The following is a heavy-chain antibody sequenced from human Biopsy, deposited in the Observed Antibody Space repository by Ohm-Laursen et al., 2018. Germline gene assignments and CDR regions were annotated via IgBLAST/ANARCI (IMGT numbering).Heavy chain of an antibody. J-gene: IGHJ4*02. Sequence: SLRLSCAASVFTLRQQHMDWVRQALGKGLEWVARCSNKSNSYTTEYAASVKCRFTLSRDESDTSMYLQKRGLKTEDSAVYYSARMFARPGPCSGGTCYPGDDYWGQGTLVTVSS. V-gene: IGHV3-72*01. D-gene: IGHD2-15*01. CDR3: ARMFARPGPCSGGTCYPGDDY. CDR2: CSNKSNSYTT. CDR1: VFTLRQQH.